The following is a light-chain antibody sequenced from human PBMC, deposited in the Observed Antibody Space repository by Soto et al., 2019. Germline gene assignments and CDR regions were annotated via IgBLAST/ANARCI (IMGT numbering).Light chain of an antibody. V-gene: IGKV1-39*01. CDR3: QQSYSTPWT. CDR2: AAS. J-gene: IGKJ1*01. Sequence: DIQMTQSPSSLSASVGDRVTITCRASQSITNYLNWYQQKPGKAPKLLIYAASSVQSGVPSRFSGSESGTDFTLSISSLQPEDFATYYCQQSYSTPWTFGQGTKVEIK. CDR1: QSITNY.